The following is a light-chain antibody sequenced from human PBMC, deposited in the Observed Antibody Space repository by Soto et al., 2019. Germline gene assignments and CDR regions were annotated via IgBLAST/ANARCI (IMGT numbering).Light chain of an antibody. Sequence: DIVMTQSPDSLAVSLGERTTINCRSSQSVLYRSNNKNYLAWYQQKPGQPPKLLIYWASTRESAVPDRFSGGGSGRDFALTISTLQPEDAAVYSCNQYYTSPLSYGPGNKVDIE. CDR2: WAS. CDR3: NQYYTSPLS. J-gene: IGKJ3*01. CDR1: QSVLYRSNNKNY. V-gene: IGKV4-1*01.